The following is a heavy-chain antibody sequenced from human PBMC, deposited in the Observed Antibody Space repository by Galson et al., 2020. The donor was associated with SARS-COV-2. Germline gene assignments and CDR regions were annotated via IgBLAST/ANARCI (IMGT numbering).Heavy chain of an antibody. CDR3: ARGVSRLMVVAAPYYYYYMDV. CDR2: IGTAGDT. CDR1: GFTFSSYD. J-gene: IGHJ6*03. Sequence: GGSLRLSCAASGFTFSSYDMHWVRQATGKGLEWVSAIGTAGDTCYPGSVKGRFTISRENAKNSLYLQMNSLRAGDTAVYYCARGVSRLMVVAAPYYYYYMDVWGKGTTVTVSS. D-gene: IGHD2-15*01. V-gene: IGHV3-13*04.